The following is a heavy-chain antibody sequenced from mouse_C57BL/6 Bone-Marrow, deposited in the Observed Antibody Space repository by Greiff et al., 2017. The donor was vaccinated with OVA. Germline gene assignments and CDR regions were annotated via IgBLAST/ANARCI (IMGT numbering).Heavy chain of an antibody. CDR2: ISSGSSTI. D-gene: IGHD1-1*01. J-gene: IGHJ2*01. CDR1: GFTFSDYG. V-gene: IGHV5-17*01. CDR3: ARHYGSDY. Sequence: EVHLVESGGGLVKPGGSLKLSCAASGFTFSDYGMHWVRQAPEKGLEWVAYISSGSSTIYYADTVKGRFTISRDKAKNTLFLQRTSLRSEDTAMYYCARHYGSDYWGQGTTLTVSS.